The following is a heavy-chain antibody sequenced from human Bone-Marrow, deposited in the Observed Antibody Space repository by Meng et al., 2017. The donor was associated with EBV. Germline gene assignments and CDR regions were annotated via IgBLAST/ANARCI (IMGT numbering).Heavy chain of an antibody. CDR3: ARDKDWLEPDY. J-gene: IGHJ4*02. CDR1: GFTFSSYS. CDR2: ISSSSSYI. D-gene: IGHD3-9*01. Sequence: EVQLVESGGXLVKPGXSLRLSCAASGFTFSSYSMNWVRQAPGKGLEWVSSISSSSSYIYYADSVKGRFTISRDNAKNSLYLQMNSLRAEDTAVYYCARDKDWLEPDYGGQGTLVTVSA. V-gene: IGHV3-21*01.